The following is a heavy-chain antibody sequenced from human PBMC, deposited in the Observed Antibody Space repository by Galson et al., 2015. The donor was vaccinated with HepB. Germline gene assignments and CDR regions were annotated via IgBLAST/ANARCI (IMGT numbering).Heavy chain of an antibody. CDR2: ISPYKGTT. Sequence: SVKVSCKASGYRFMSYSMSWIRQAPGQGLEWIGWISPYKGTTKYAQKFSGRVAMTTDTSTATAYMELTSLRVDDTAVYFCARGGNSGYSVWGQGTLVTVSS. V-gene: IGHV1-18*01. CDR1: GYRFMSYS. CDR3: ARGGNSGYSV. D-gene: IGHD3-22*01. J-gene: IGHJ4*02.